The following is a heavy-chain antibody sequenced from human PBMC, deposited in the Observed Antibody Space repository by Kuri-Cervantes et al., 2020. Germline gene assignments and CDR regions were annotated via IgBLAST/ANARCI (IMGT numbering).Heavy chain of an antibody. CDR1: GGSFRGYY. V-gene: IGHV4-34*01. J-gene: IGHJ4*01. CDR3: ARQDRYFDY. Sequence: GSLRLSCAVYGGSFRGYYWSWVRQPPGKGLEWIGEIYHSGSSNYNPSLKSRVTISVDKSKNQFSLKLSSVTAADTAVYHCARQDRYFDYWGQGTLVTVSS. CDR2: IYHSGSS.